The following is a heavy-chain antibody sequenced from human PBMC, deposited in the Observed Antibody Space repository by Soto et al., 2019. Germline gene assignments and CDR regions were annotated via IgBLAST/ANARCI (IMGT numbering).Heavy chain of an antibody. D-gene: IGHD6-6*01. V-gene: IGHV3-23*01. J-gene: IGHJ4*02. CDR1: GFTFSIYA. CDR3: AKGGRGSSGLDFDY. Sequence: EVQLLESGGGLVQPGGSLRLSCAASGFTFSIYAMSWVRQAPGKGLEWLSTISGSGGDIYYADSVKGQFIISRDNPKYTLTLQMDSVRDEDTAVYYCAKGGRGSSGLDFDYWGQGTLVTVSS. CDR2: ISGSGGDI.